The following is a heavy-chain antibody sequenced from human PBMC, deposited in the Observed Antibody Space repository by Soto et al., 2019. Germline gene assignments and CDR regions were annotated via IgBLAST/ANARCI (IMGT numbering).Heavy chain of an antibody. V-gene: IGHV4-39*01. CDR3: YLTGYYWRRYGMDV. J-gene: IGHJ6*02. Sequence: PSETLSLTCTVSGGSISSSSYYWGWIRQPPGKGLEWIGSIYYSGSTYYNPSLKSRVTISVDTSKNQFSLKLSSVTAADTAVYYCYLTGYYWRRYGMDVWGQGTTVTVSS. CDR1: GGSISSSSYY. CDR2: IYYSGST. D-gene: IGHD3-9*01.